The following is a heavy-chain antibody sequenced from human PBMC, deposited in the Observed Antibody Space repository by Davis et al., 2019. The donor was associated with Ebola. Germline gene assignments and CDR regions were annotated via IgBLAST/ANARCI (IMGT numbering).Heavy chain of an antibody. CDR2: ISSSGSTI. CDR1: GFTFSSYA. D-gene: IGHD6-13*01. Sequence: GESLKISCAASGFTFSSYAMSWVRQAPGKGLEWVSYISSSGSTIYYADSVKGRFTISRDNAKNSLYLQMNSLRAEDTAVYYCARGRAAAGKNYYYYYGMDVWGKGTTVTVSS. V-gene: IGHV3-48*04. CDR3: ARGRAAAGKNYYYYYGMDV. J-gene: IGHJ6*04.